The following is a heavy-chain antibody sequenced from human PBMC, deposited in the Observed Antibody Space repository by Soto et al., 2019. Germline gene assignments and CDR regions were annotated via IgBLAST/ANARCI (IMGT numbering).Heavy chain of an antibody. D-gene: IGHD3-10*01. CDR3: TTLRRFGDSDY. J-gene: IGHJ4*02. CDR1: GFTFSSAW. Sequence: PGGSLRLSCAASGFTFSSAWMSWVRQAPGKGLEWVGRIKTKTVGEATDYAAPVKGRFTILRDDSKNMLYLQMNSLKTEDTAVYYCTTLRRFGDSDYWGQGTLVTVSS. CDR2: IKTKTVGEAT. V-gene: IGHV3-15*01.